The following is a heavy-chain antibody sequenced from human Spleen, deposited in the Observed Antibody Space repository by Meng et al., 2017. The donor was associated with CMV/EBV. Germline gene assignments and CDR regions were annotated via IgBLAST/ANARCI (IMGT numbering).Heavy chain of an antibody. CDR2: MNPNSGNT. V-gene: IGHV1-8*01. J-gene: IGHJ3*01. D-gene: IGHD3-22*01. Sequence: ASVQVSCKASGYTFTSFDVSWIRQATGQGLEWMGWMNPNSGNTGYAQKFQGRVTLTRDTSINTVYMELSGLTSEDTAVYYCARDYFDTSGHYYRYAFDLWGQGTMVTVSS. CDR3: ARDYFDTSGHYYRYAFDL. CDR1: GYTFTSFD.